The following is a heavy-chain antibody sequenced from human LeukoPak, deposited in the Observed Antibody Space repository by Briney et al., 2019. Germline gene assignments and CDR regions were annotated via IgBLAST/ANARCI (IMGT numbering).Heavy chain of an antibody. Sequence: ASVKVSCKASGGTFSSYAISWVRQAPGQGLEWMGGIIPIFGTANYAQKFQGRVTITTDESTSTAYMELSSLRSEDTAVYYCARGYSSGWSPASDAFDIWGQGTMDTVSS. V-gene: IGHV1-69*05. CDR3: ARGYSSGWSPASDAFDI. J-gene: IGHJ3*02. CDR1: GGTFSSYA. CDR2: IIPIFGTA. D-gene: IGHD6-19*01.